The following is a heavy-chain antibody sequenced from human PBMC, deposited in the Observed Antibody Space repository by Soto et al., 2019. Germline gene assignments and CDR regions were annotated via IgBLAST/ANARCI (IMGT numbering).Heavy chain of an antibody. V-gene: IGHV3-7*01. CDR3: AGKNTIFGVVVIPYYYYYMDV. CDR2: IKQDGSEK. CDR1: GFTFSTYW. D-gene: IGHD3-3*01. Sequence: GGSLRLSCAASGFTFSTYWMSWVRQAPGKGLEWVANIKQDGSEKYYVDSVKGRFTISRDNAKKSLYLQMNSLRAEDTAVYYCAGKNTIFGVVVIPYYYYYMDVWGKGTTVTVSS. J-gene: IGHJ6*03.